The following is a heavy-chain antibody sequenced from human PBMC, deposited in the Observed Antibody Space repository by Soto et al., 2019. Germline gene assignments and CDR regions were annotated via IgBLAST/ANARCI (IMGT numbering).Heavy chain of an antibody. D-gene: IGHD1-26*01. CDR3: ARRSNTYLKEVIYDR. V-gene: IGHV1-2*02. CDR1: RYTFTSYD. Sequence: GASVKVSCKASRYTFTSYDIFWVRQSPGQGLEWMGWIKTDSGDTKYAQKFRGRVTMTRHTSISTAYMELNNLVSDDTAVYYCARRSNTYLKEVIYDRWGQGNLVTVSS. CDR2: IKTDSGDT. J-gene: IGHJ5*02.